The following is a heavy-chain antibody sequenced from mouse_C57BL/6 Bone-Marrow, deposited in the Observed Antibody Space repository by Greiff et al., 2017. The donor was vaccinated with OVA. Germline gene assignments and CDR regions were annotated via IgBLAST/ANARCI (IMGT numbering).Heavy chain of an antibody. D-gene: IGHD1-1*01. CDR2: INPSTGGT. J-gene: IGHJ3*01. CDR1: GYSFTGYY. Sequence: LVESGPELVKPGASVKISCKASGYSFTGYYMNWVKQSPEKSLEWIGEINPSTGGTTYNQKFKAKATLTVDKSSSTAYMQLKSLTSEDSAVYYCASPYYYGSSWFAYWGQGTLVTVSA. CDR3: ASPYYYGSSWFAY. V-gene: IGHV1-42*01.